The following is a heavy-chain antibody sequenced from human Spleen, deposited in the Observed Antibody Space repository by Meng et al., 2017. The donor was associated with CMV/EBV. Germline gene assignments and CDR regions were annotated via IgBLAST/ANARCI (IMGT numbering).Heavy chain of an antibody. CDR2: TRNKANSYTT. J-gene: IGHJ4*02. D-gene: IGHD2-2*01. V-gene: IGHV3-72*01. Sequence: SGFPFSDHYMDWVRQAPGKGLEWVGRTRNKANSYTTEYAASVKGRFTISRDDSKNSLYLQMNSLKTEDTAVYYCARVSSISWNFDYRGQGTLVTVSS. CDR1: GFPFSDHY. CDR3: ARVSSISWNFDY.